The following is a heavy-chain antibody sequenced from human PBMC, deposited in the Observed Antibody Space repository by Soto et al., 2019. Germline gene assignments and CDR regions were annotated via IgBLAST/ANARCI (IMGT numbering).Heavy chain of an antibody. Sequence: QVQLVQSGAEVKKPGSSVKVSCKASGGTFSSYAISWVRQAPGQGLEWMGGIIPIFGTANYAQKFQGRVTINAEESTSTGYMELSSLRSEDTAVYYCARAYYYDSSGYFRYDAFDIWGQGTMVTVSS. V-gene: IGHV1-69*12. D-gene: IGHD3-22*01. CDR1: GGTFSSYA. CDR3: ARAYYYDSSGYFRYDAFDI. CDR2: IIPIFGTA. J-gene: IGHJ3*02.